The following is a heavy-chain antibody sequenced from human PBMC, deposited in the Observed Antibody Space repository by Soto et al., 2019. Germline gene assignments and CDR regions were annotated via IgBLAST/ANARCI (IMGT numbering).Heavy chain of an antibody. CDR2: IIPFFGPA. J-gene: IGHJ4*02. Sequence: QVQLVQSGAEVKKTGSSVKVSCKASGGTFSTFGISWVRQAPGQGLEWMGGIIPFFGPANYAQKFQDRMTITAHEYTTTVYMDLRSLRSDDTAMYYCARSAPMDAGDKYYLDFWGQGALVTVSS. D-gene: IGHD3-16*01. V-gene: IGHV1-69*01. CDR3: ARSAPMDAGDKYYLDF. CDR1: GGTFSTFG.